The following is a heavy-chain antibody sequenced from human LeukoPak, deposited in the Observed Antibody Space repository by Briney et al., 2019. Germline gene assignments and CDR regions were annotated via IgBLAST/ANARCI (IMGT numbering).Heavy chain of an antibody. Sequence: ASVKVSCKVSGYTLTELSMHWVRQAPGKGLEWMGGFDPEDGETIYAQKFQGRVTMTEDTSTDTAYMELSSLRSEDTAVYYCAAKTISSGYYAHFDYWGQGTLATVSS. D-gene: IGHD3-22*01. CDR2: FDPEDGET. V-gene: IGHV1-24*01. J-gene: IGHJ4*02. CDR3: AAKTISSGYYAHFDY. CDR1: GYTLTELS.